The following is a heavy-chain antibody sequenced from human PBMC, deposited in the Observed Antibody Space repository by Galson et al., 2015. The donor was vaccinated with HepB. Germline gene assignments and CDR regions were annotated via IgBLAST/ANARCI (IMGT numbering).Heavy chain of an antibody. CDR2: ISSYNGNT. CDR1: GYKLTNYG. Sequence: SVKVSCKASGYKLTNYGINWVRQAPGQGLEWMGWISSYNGNTNYAQKFQGRVTMTTDTPTSTAYMELRRLRSDDTAVYYCARDHMVNTRNWFDPWGQGTLVTVSS. D-gene: IGHD4/OR15-4a*01. CDR3: ARDHMVNTRNWFDP. V-gene: IGHV1-18*01. J-gene: IGHJ5*02.